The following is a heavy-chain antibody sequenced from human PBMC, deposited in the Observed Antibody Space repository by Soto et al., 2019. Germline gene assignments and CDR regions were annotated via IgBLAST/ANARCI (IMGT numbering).Heavy chain of an antibody. CDR3: ATLNRRRLLEWLPDYYYYYMDV. CDR2: FDPEDGET. D-gene: IGHD3-3*01. J-gene: IGHJ6*03. Sequence: ASVKVSCKVSGYTLTELSMHWVRQAPGKGLEWMGGFDPEDGETIYAQKFQGRVTMTEDTSTDTAYMELSSLRSEDTAVYYCATLNRRRLLEWLPDYYYYYMDVWGTGTTVTV. CDR1: GYTLTELS. V-gene: IGHV1-24*01.